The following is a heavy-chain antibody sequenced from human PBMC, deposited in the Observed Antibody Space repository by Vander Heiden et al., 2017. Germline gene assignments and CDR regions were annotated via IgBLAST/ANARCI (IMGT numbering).Heavy chain of an antibody. CDR2: ISGSGGST. J-gene: IGHJ6*02. D-gene: IGHD6-13*01. V-gene: IGHV3-23*01. Sequence: EVQLLESGGGLVQTGGSLRLPCAASGFTFSSYAMSWVRQAPGKGLEWVSTISGSGGSTYYADSVKGRFTISRDNSKNTLYLQMNSLRADDTAVYYCAKERSSSGKYYYGVDVWGQGTTVIVSS. CDR3: AKERSSSGKYYYGVDV. CDR1: GFTFSSYA.